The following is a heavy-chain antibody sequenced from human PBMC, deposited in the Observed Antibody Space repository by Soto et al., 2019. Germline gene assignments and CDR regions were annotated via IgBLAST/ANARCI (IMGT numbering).Heavy chain of an antibody. J-gene: IGHJ4*02. V-gene: IGHV6-1*01. CDR2: TYYRSKYYN. CDR3: AWGPIGVTGTGVFDS. Sequence: QVQLQQSGPGLVKPSQTLSLTCAISGDSVSSNSTAWNWIRQSPSRGLEWLGRTYYRSKYYNDYAVSVKSRITTNPDTSKNQFALQLNSVTPEETAVYYCAWGPIGVTGTGVFDSWGQGTLVTVSS. CDR1: GDSVSSNSTA. D-gene: IGHD6-19*01.